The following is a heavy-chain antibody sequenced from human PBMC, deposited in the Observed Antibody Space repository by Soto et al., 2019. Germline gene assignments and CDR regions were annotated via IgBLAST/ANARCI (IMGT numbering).Heavy chain of an antibody. J-gene: IGHJ6*02. CDR2: ISSSGDAT. CDR1: GFTFSTYA. CDR3: AKNGDFWSWGMDV. D-gene: IGHD3-3*01. V-gene: IGHV3-23*01. Sequence: EVQLLESGGDLIQPGGSLRLSCAASGFTFSTYAMTWVRQAPGKGREWVSIISSSGDATYYLDSVKGRFTISRDNSRNTMNLQMNSLRAEDTAVYYCAKNGDFWSWGMDVWGQGTTVTVSS.